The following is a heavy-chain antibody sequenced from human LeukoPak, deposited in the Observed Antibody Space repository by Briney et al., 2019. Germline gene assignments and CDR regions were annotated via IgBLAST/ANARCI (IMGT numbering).Heavy chain of an antibody. J-gene: IGHJ5*02. CDR3: ARDVVVVPAAISGWFDP. CDR1: GGTFSSYA. V-gene: IGHV1-69*05. CDR2: IIPIFGTA. D-gene: IGHD2-2*01. Sequence: ASVKVSCKASGGTFSSYAISWVRQAPGQGLEWMGGIIPIFGTASYAQKFQGRVTITTDESTSTAYMELSSLRSEDTAVYYCARDVVVVPAAISGWFDPWGQGTLVTVSS.